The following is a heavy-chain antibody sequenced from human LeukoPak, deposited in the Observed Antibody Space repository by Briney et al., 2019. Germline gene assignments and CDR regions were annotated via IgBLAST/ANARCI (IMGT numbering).Heavy chain of an antibody. V-gene: IGHV3-23*01. Sequence: GGSLRLSCAASGFTFSSYAMSWVRQAPGKGLEWVSAISGSGGSTYYADSVKGRFTISRDNSKNTLYLQMNSLRAEDTAVYYCAISCSSSWWWGDYWGQGTLVTVSS. CDR3: AISCSSSWWWGDY. CDR2: ISGSGGST. J-gene: IGHJ4*02. D-gene: IGHD6-13*01. CDR1: GFTFSSYA.